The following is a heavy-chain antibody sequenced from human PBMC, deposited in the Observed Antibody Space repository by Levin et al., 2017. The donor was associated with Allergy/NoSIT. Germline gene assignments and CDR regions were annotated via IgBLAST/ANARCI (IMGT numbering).Heavy chain of an antibody. Sequence: SETLSLTCTVSGGSISSSSYYWGWIRQPPGKGLEWIGSIYYSGSTYYNPSLKSRVTISVDTSKNQFSLKLSSVTAADTAVYYCARGEYAYRLYYYYYGMDGWGQGTTVTVSS. J-gene: IGHJ6*02. V-gene: IGHV4-39*07. CDR1: GGSISSSSYY. CDR2: IYYSGST. D-gene: IGHD3-16*01. CDR3: ARGEYAYRLYYYYYGMDG.